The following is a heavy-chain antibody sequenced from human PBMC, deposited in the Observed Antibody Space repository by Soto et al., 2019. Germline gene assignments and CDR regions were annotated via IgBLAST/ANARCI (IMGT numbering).Heavy chain of an antibody. J-gene: IGHJ4*02. CDR3: ARTYYASLTGYYYYFDY. V-gene: IGHV4-31*03. CDR2: IYYSGST. Sequence: QVQLQESGPGLVKPSQTLSLTCTVSGGSISSGGYYWSWIRQHPGKGLEWIGYIYYSGSTYYNPSLKSRVNISVDPSKHRLSLKLSSVTAADTAVYYCARTYYASLTGYYYYFDYWGQGTLVTVSS. D-gene: IGHD3-9*01. CDR1: GGSISSGGYY.